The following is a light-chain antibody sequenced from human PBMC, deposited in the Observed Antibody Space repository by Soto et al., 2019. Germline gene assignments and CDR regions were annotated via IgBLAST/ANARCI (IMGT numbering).Light chain of an antibody. CDR1: QSVSSN. J-gene: IGKJ1*01. Sequence: EIVMTQSPATLSVSPGERATLSCRASQSVSSNLAWYQQKPGQAPRLLIYGASTRATGIPARFSGSWSGTEFTLTISSLQSEDFAVYYCQQYNNWRRTFGQGTKVDIK. CDR3: QQYNNWRRT. CDR2: GAS. V-gene: IGKV3-15*01.